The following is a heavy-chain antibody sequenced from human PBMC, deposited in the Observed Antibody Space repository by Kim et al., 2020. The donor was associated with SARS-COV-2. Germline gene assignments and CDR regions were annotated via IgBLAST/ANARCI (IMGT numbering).Heavy chain of an antibody. CDR1: GFTFSNYW. J-gene: IGHJ6*02. Sequence: GGSLRLSCAASGFTFSNYWMSWVRQAPGKGPEWVANIKHDGSEKHFVDSVKGRFTISRGNAKNSLYLQMSSLRVEDTALYYCARDKTVRGRYGMDVWGQG. V-gene: IGHV3-7*01. D-gene: IGHD3-10*01. CDR3: ARDKTVRGRYGMDV. CDR2: IKHDGSEK.